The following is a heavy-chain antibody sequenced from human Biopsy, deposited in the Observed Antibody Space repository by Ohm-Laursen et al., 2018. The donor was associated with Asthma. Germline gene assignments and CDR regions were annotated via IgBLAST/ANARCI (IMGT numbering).Heavy chain of an antibody. V-gene: IGHV3-33*05. CDR3: ARGLDYSGRSGFDY. CDR1: GFTFSSYG. D-gene: IGHD3-10*01. Sequence: SLRLSCSAAGFTFSSYGMDWVRQAPGKGLEWVALMSYDGSIKDYADSVKGRFTISRDNSMNTLYLHMNSLRVEDTAVYYCARGLDYSGRSGFDYWGQGTLVTVSS. J-gene: IGHJ4*02. CDR2: MSYDGSIK.